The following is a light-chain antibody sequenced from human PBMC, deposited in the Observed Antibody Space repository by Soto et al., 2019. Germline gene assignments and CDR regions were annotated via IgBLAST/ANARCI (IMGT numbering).Light chain of an antibody. CDR1: QTVSSN. CDR3: QQYGSSPQIT. J-gene: IGKJ5*01. CDR2: GTF. Sequence: EVVMTQSPDTLSVSPGESATLSCRASQTVSSNLAWYQQKPGQAPRLLIDGTFTRATGVPARFSASRSGTEFTLTISRLEPEDFAVYYCQQYGSSPQITFGQGTRLEIK. V-gene: IGKV3-15*01.